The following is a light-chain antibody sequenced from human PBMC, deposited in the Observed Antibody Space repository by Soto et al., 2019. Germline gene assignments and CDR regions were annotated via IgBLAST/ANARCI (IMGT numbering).Light chain of an antibody. CDR3: LSYVGRETGG. Sequence: QSALTQPPSASGAPGQSVTISCTGTSNGNGAYNYVSWKQNHPGKVPKLLNYEGFRRPSGVPDRFSASKSCNTASLTVSGLLPEDEADYYCLSYVGRETGGFGSGTKVTVL. V-gene: IGLV2-8*01. CDR2: EGF. J-gene: IGLJ1*01. CDR1: SNGNGAYNY.